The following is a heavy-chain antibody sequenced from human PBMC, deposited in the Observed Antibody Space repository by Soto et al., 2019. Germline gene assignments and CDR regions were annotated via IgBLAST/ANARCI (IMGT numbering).Heavy chain of an antibody. Sequence: GESLKISRKGSGYSFTSYWIGWVRQMPGKGLGWMGIIYPGDSDTRYSPSFQGQVTTSADKSISTAYLQWSSLKASDTAMYYCARHRGGGYYYDSSGLGAFDIWGQGTMVTVSS. V-gene: IGHV5-51*01. CDR2: IYPGDSDT. CDR3: ARHRGGGYYYDSSGLGAFDI. J-gene: IGHJ3*02. D-gene: IGHD3-22*01. CDR1: GYSFTSYW.